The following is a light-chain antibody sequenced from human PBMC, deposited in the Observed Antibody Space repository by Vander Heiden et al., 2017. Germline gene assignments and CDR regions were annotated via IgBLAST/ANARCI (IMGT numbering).Light chain of an antibody. CDR1: KLGDKY. CDR3: QAWDSRTASV. CDR2: QDS. V-gene: IGLV3-1*01. J-gene: IGLJ1*01. Sequence: SYELPQPPSVSVSPGQTASITGSGDKLGDKYACWYQQKPGQSPVLVIYQDSKRPSGIPERFSGSNSGNTATLTISGTQAMDEADYYCQAWDSRTASVFGTGTKVTVL.